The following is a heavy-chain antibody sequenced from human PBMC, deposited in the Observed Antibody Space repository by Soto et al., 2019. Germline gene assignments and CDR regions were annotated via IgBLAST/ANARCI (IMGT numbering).Heavy chain of an antibody. CDR1: GFTFSSYA. CDR3: AYGSTAPY. D-gene: IGHD4-17*01. Sequence: GGSLRLSCAASGFTFSSYAMHWVRQAPGKGLEWVAFISYDRSDTYYADSVKGRFTISRDNSKNTLYLQMNSLRADDTAVYYCAYGSTAPYWGQGTPVTVSS. J-gene: IGHJ4*02. V-gene: IGHV3-30-3*01. CDR2: ISYDRSDT.